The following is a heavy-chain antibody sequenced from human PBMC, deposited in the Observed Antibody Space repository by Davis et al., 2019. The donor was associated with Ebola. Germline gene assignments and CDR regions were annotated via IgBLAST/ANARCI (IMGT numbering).Heavy chain of an antibody. CDR3: ARDRFSAVAGSGRAFDI. CDR1: GYTFTSYG. Sequence: ASVKVSCKASGYTFTSYGISWVRQAPGQGLEWMGWISVYNGNTNYAQKLQGRVTMTTDTSTSTAYMEVRSLRSDDTAVYYCARDRFSAVAGSGRAFDIWGQGTMVTVSS. V-gene: IGHV1-18*01. CDR2: ISVYNGNT. J-gene: IGHJ3*02. D-gene: IGHD6-19*01.